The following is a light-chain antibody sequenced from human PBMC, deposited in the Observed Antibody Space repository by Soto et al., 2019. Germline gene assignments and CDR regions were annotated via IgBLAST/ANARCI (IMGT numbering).Light chain of an antibody. CDR3: QQYTNYPWT. J-gene: IGKJ1*01. V-gene: IGKV1-5*01. CDR2: DVS. Sequence: DIQMTQSPPTLSASVGDRVTITCRASQSISSWLAWYQQRPGKAPNLLIYDVSSLESGVPSRFSGSRSGTEFTLTISSLQPDDFATYYCQQYTNYPWTFGQGTKVEIK. CDR1: QSISSW.